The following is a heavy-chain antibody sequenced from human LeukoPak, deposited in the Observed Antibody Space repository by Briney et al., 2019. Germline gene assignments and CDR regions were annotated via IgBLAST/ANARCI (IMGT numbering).Heavy chain of an antibody. V-gene: IGHV3-48*03. CDR1: GFTFSSYE. CDR2: ISSSGSTI. J-gene: IGHJ4*02. D-gene: IGHD1-26*01. CDR3: ATFPSGSWSPY. Sequence: GGSLRLSCAASGFTFSSYEMNWVRQAPGKGLEWVSYISSSGSTIYYADSVKGRFTISRDNAKNSLYLQMNSLRAEDTAVYYCATFPSGSWSPYWGQGTLVTVSS.